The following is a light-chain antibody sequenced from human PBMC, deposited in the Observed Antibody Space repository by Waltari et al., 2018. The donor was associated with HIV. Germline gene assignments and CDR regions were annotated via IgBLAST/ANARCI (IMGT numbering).Light chain of an antibody. J-gene: IGLJ1*01. CDR1: NIGSRS. Sequence: SYVLTQPPSVSVAPGQTARLTCGRNNIGSRSVLWYQQKTGLAPVPVMYHGSDRPSGIPERFSGSNSGNTATLTISRIEAGDEADYFCQVWDSSSDHHVFGTGTKVTVL. CDR2: HGS. CDR3: QVWDSSSDHHV. V-gene: IGLV3-21*04.